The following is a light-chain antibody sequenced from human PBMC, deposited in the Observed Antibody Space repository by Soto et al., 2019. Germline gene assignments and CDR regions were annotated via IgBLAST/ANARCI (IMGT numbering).Light chain of an antibody. CDR2: ETS. CDR1: QSVSSN. V-gene: IGKV3-15*01. Sequence: EIVMTQSPATLSVSPGERATLSCRASQSVSSNLAWYQLKPGQAPRLLIYETSTRATGVPARFSGSGSGTEFTLTISSLQSEDFAFYYCQQYNNWPLTFGGGTKVEIK. J-gene: IGKJ4*01. CDR3: QQYNNWPLT.